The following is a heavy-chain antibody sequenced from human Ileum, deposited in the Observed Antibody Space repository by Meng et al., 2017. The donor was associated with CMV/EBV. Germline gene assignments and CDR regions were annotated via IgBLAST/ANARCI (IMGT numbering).Heavy chain of an antibody. J-gene: IGHJ4*02. CDR3: ARGGHGGLSL. CDR2: SNGDETIT. CDR1: GSRFSRHW. D-gene: IGHD4-23*01. Sequence: GDSRGGLVQAWGSLRLSCAASGSRFSRHWMQWVRQAPGKGLVWVSHSNGDETITNYADSVKGRFTISKDNTRNTLYLEMNRLRVEDTAVYYCARGGHGGLSLWGQGTLVTVSS. V-gene: IGHV3-74*01.